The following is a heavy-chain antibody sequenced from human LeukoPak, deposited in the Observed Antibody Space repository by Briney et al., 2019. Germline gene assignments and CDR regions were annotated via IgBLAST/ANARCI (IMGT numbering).Heavy chain of an antibody. Sequence: GGSLRLSSAASGFTFSSYSMNWVRQAPGEGLEWVSSISSSSSYIYYADSVKGRFTISRDNAKNSLYLQMNSLRAEDTAVYYCARDSSSWYPFDYWGQGTLVTVSS. V-gene: IGHV3-21*01. CDR2: ISSSSSYI. D-gene: IGHD6-13*01. CDR3: ARDSSSWYPFDY. J-gene: IGHJ4*02. CDR1: GFTFSSYS.